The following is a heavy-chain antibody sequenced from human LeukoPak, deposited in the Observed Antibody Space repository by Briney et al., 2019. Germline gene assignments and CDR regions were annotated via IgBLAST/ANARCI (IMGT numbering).Heavy chain of an antibody. V-gene: IGHV1-18*01. CDR1: GYTFTSYG. CDR3: ARVDSGYCSGGSCHLSTNYYGMDV. CDR2: ISAYNGNT. J-gene: IGHJ6*02. D-gene: IGHD2-15*01. Sequence: ASVKVSCKASGYTFTSYGISWVRQAPGQGLEWMGWISAYNGNTNYAQKLQGRVTMTTDTSTSTAYMELRSLRSDDTAVYYCARVDSGYCSGGSCHLSTNYYGMDVWGQGTTVTVSS.